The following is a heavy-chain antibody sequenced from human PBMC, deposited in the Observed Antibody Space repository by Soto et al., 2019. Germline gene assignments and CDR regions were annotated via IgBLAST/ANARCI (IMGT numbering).Heavy chain of an antibody. CDR1: GFTFSSYA. J-gene: IGHJ6*02. CDR3: AKDYEPDTALAQIYYYYYGMDV. D-gene: IGHD5-18*01. Sequence: GGSLRLSCAASGFTFSSYAMSWVRQAPGKGLEWVSAISGSGGSTYYADSVKGRFTISRDNSKNTLYLQMNSLRAEDTAVYYCAKDYEPDTALAQIYYYYYGMDVWGQGTTVTGS. CDR2: ISGSGGST. V-gene: IGHV3-23*01.